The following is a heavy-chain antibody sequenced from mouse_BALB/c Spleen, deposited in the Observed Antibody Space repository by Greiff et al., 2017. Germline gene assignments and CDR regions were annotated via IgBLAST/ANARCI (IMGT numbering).Heavy chain of an antibody. CDR2: ISYDGSN. D-gene: IGHD2-1*01. Sequence: EVQRVESGPGLVKPSQSLSLTCSVTGYSITSGYYWNWIRQFPGNKLEWMGYISYDGSNNYNPSLKNRISITRDTSKNQFFLKLNSVTTEDTATYYCAREDGNLDYWGQGTTLTVSS. CDR1: GYSITSGYY. J-gene: IGHJ2*01. CDR3: AREDGNLDY. V-gene: IGHV3-6*02.